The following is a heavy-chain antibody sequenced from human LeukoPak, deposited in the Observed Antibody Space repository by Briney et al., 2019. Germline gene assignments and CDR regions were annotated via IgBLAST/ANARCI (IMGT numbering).Heavy chain of an antibody. Sequence: PGRSLRLSCAASGFTFANYVTHWVRQAPGKGLEGVAVTSPDEGLKFYGDSVKGRFTISRDNSKNTMYLQMNNLREEDTAVYYCTRDPILGAPDYFDYWGQGTLVTVSS. V-gene: IGHV3-30*04. J-gene: IGHJ4*02. CDR3: TRDPILGAPDYFDY. D-gene: IGHD1-26*01. CDR1: GFTFANYV. CDR2: TSPDEGLK.